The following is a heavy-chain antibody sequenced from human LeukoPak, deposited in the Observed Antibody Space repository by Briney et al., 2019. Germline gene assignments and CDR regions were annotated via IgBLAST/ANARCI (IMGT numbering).Heavy chain of an antibody. CDR2: INPNSGGT. Sequence: GASVKVSCKASGYTFTGYYMHWVRQAPGQGLEWMGWINPNSGGTNYAQKFQGRVTMTRDTSISTAYMELSRLRSDDTAVYYCARAEISGGSGSYGYYYYYMDVWGKGTTVTISS. CDR1: GYTFTGYY. D-gene: IGHD3-10*01. V-gene: IGHV1-2*02. J-gene: IGHJ6*03. CDR3: ARAEISGGSGSYGYYYYYMDV.